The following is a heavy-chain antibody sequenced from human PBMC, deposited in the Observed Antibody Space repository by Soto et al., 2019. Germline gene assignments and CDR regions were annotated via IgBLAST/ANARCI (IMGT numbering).Heavy chain of an antibody. CDR3: ARLIDDILTTNWFDP. D-gene: IGHD3-9*01. V-gene: IGHV4-39*01. Sequence: SETLSLTCTVSGGSISSSSYYWGWIRQPPGKGLEWIGSIYYSGSTYYNPSLKSRVTISVDTSKNQFSLKLSSVTAADTAVYYCARLIDDILTTNWFDPWGQGTLVTVSS. CDR1: GGSISSSSYY. J-gene: IGHJ5*02. CDR2: IYYSGST.